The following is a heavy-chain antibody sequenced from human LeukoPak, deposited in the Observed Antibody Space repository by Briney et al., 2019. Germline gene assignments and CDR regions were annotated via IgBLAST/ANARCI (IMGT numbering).Heavy chain of an antibody. J-gene: IGHJ4*02. CDR3: TRTLDY. CDR2: ITSDGTST. Sequence: PGGSLRLSCAASGFTFSNYWMHWVRQAPGKGLVWGSRITSDGTSTSYADSVMGRFTISRDNAKNTLYLQMNSLRVDDTAVYYCTRTLDYWGPGTLVTVSS. V-gene: IGHV3-74*01. CDR1: GFTFSNYW.